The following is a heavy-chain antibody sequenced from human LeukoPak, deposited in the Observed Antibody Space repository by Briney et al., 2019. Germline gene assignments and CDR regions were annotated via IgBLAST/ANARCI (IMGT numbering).Heavy chain of an antibody. Sequence: KASETLSLTCTVPGVSISSSSYYWGWIRQPPGKGLEWIGSIYYSGSTNYNPSLKSRVTISVDTSKTQFSLKLSSVTAADTAVYYCARATTGYSYGFKHWGQGTLVTVSS. D-gene: IGHD5-18*01. J-gene: IGHJ1*01. CDR3: ARATTGYSYGFKH. CDR2: IYYSGST. CDR1: GVSISSSSYY. V-gene: IGHV4-39*07.